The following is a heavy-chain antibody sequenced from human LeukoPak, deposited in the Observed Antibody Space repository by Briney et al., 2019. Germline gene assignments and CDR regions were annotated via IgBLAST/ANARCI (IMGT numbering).Heavy chain of an antibody. J-gene: IGHJ4*02. Sequence: GGSLRLSCLASGFPFTNNCMSWVRPAPGRGREWVANTQSEGSEKYYVESAEGRCTISRDNARDTVSLQMDSLSDEDTAVDYCVRALGSPTAGHWGQGTLVTVSS. CDR3: VRALGSPTAGH. V-gene: IGHV3-7*01. CDR1: GFPFTNNC. D-gene: IGHD3-16*01. CDR2: TQSEGSEK.